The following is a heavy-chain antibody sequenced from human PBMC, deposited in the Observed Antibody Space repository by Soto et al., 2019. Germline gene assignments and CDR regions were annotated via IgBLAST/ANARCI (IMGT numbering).Heavy chain of an antibody. CDR1: GYTLAELS. CDR3: ATIWNDRPADDY. Sequence: ASVKVSCKVSGYTLAELSMHWVRQAPGKGLEWMGGFDPEDGETIYAQKFQGRVTMTEDTSTDTAYMELSSLRFEDTAVYYCATIWNDRPADDYWGQGTPVTVSS. CDR2: FDPEDGET. J-gene: IGHJ4*02. D-gene: IGHD1-1*01. V-gene: IGHV1-24*01.